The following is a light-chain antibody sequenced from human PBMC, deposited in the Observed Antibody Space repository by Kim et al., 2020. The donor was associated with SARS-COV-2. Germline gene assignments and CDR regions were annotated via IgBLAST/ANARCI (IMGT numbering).Light chain of an antibody. Sequence: SASIGDRVTITCRASQNIRSGLAWFQQKSEKAPKSLIYDVSTLQSGVPSRFSGSGSGTEFTLTISSLQPEDFATYHCQQYASYPYTFGPGTKLDI. CDR2: DVS. V-gene: IGKV1D-16*01. CDR1: QNIRSG. J-gene: IGKJ2*01. CDR3: QQYASYPYT.